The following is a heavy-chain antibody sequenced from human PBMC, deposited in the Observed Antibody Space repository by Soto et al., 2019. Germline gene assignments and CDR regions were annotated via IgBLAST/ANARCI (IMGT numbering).Heavy chain of an antibody. CDR3: AKDSISSFLPFEYYYYYYGMDV. CDR1: GFTFSSYG. J-gene: IGHJ6*02. D-gene: IGHD6-13*01. V-gene: IGHV3-30*18. Sequence: QVQLVESGGGVVQPGRSLRLSCAASGFTFSSYGMHWVRQAPGKGLEWVAVISYDGSNKYYADSVKGRFTISRDNSKNTLYLQMNSLRAEDTAVYYCAKDSISSFLPFEYYYYYYGMDVWGQGTTVTVSS. CDR2: ISYDGSNK.